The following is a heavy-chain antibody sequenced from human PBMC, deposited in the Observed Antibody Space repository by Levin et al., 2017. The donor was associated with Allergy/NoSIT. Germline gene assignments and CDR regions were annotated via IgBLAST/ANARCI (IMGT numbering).Heavy chain of an antibody. CDR3: ARVSIAAAGKPFDY. J-gene: IGHJ4*02. D-gene: IGHD6-13*01. Sequence: PSETLSLTCTVSGGSISSGDYYWSWIRQPPGKGLEWIGYIYYSGSTYYNPSLKSRVTISVDTSKNQFSLKLSSVTAADTAVYYCARVSIAAAGKPFDYWGQGTLVTVSS. CDR1: GGSISSGDYY. CDR2: IYYSGST. V-gene: IGHV4-30-4*01.